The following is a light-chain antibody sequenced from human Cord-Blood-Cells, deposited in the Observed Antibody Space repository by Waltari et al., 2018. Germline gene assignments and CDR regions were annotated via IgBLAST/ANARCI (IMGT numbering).Light chain of an antibody. J-gene: IGKJ4*01. Sequence: DIQMTQSPSSLSASVGDRVTITCRASQSISSYLNWNQQKPGKAPKLLIYAASSLQSGVPSRFSGSGSGTDFTLTISSLQAEDVAVYYCQQYYSTPLTFGGGTKVEIK. CDR3: QQYYSTPLT. CDR2: AAS. CDR1: QSISSY. V-gene: IGKV1-39*01.